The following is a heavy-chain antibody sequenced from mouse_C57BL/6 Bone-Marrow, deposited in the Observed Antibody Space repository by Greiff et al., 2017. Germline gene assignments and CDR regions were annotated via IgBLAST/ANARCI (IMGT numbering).Heavy chain of an antibody. Sequence: EVMLVESGGGLVKPGGSLKLSCAASGFTFSDYGMHWVRQAPEKGLEWVAYISSGSSTIYYAATVKGRFTLSRDNAKNTLCLQMTSLRSEDTAMYYCAVLLRYMDYWGQGTSVTVSS. CDR1: GFTFSDYG. CDR3: AVLLRYMDY. D-gene: IGHD1-1*01. CDR2: ISSGSSTI. V-gene: IGHV5-17*01. J-gene: IGHJ4*01.